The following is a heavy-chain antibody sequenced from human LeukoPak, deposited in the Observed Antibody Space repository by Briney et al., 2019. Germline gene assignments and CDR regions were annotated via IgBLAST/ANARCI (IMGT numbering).Heavy chain of an antibody. D-gene: IGHD2-2*01. Sequence: SETLSLTCSVSGGSITGYYWSWIRQPAGKGLEWIGRIYPNGGTNYNPSLKSRATMSVDTSKNQFSLKLTTVTAADTAMYYCARTKRTSHYYFDYWGQGTLATVSS. CDR1: GGSITGYY. CDR2: IYPNGGT. CDR3: ARTKRTSHYYFDY. J-gene: IGHJ4*02. V-gene: IGHV4-4*07.